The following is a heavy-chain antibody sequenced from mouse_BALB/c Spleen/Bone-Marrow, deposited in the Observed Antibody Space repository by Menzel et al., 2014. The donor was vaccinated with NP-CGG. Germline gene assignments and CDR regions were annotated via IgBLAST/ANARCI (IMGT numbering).Heavy chain of an antibody. CDR1: GFSLTGYG. Sequence: QVQLKESGPGLVAPSQSLSITCTVSGFSLTGYGVNWVRQPPGKGLEWPGMIWGDGSTDYNSALKSRLSVSKDNSKSQVFLKMNSLQTDDTARYYCARDGYDYAMDYWGQGTSVTVSS. V-gene: IGHV2-6-7*01. CDR2: IWGDGST. CDR3: ARDGYDYAMDY. D-gene: IGHD2-14*01. J-gene: IGHJ4*01.